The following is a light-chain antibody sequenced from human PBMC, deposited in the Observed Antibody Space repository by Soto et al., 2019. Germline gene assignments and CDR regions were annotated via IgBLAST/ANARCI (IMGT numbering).Light chain of an antibody. J-gene: IGLJ3*02. CDR1: SSNIGAGHD. CDR3: QSYDNSLTSRV. Sequence: QSVLTQAPSVSGAPGQRVTISCTGSSSNIGAGHDVHWYQQVPGTAPKLLIYGNNNRPSGVPDRFSASKSGTSASLTINGLQVEDGADYHCQSYDNSLTSRVFGGGTQLTVL. CDR2: GNN. V-gene: IGLV1-40*01.